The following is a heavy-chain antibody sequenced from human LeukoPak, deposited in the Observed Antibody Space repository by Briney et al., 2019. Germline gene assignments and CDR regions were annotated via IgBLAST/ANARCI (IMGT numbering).Heavy chain of an antibody. CDR2: MNPNSGNT. Sequence: ASVKVSCKASGYTFTSYDINWVRQATGQGLEWMGWMNPNSGNTGYAQKFQGRVTMTRNTSISTAYMELSSLRSEDTAVYYCARYYGSGSFRLRNWFDPWGQGTLVTVSS. CDR3: ARYYGSGSFRLRNWFDP. V-gene: IGHV1-8*01. D-gene: IGHD3-10*01. CDR1: GYTFTSYD. J-gene: IGHJ5*02.